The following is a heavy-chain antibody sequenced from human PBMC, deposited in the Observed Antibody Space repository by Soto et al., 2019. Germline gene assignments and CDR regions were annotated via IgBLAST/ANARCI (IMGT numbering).Heavy chain of an antibody. J-gene: IGHJ4*02. CDR3: ARGHGGITVFGAPGHFDH. CDR2: VSYSGST. D-gene: IGHD3-3*01. CDR1: GDSISTGPYY. V-gene: IGHV4-39*01. Sequence: SETLSLTCTVSGDSISTGPYYWGWIRQPPGKGLEWIGSVSYSGSTYYNPSLKTRVTISVDTSKNQFSLTLSSVTAADTNVYYCARGHGGITVFGAPGHFDHWGQGTLVTVSS.